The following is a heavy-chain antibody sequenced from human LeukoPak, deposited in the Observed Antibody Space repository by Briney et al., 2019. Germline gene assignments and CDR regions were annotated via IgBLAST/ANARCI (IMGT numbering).Heavy chain of an antibody. CDR1: GGSISSYY. Sequence: SEALSLTCTVSGGSISSYYWSWIRQPPGKGLEWIGYIYYSGSTNYNPSLKSRVTVSVDTSKNQFSLKLSSVTAADTAVYYCARGLDAFDIWGQGTMVTVSS. CDR2: IYYSGST. J-gene: IGHJ3*02. V-gene: IGHV4-59*01. CDR3: ARGLDAFDI.